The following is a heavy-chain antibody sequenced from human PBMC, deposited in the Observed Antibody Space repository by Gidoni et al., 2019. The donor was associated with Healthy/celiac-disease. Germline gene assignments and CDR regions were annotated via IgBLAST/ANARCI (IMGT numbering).Heavy chain of an antibody. J-gene: IGHJ6*02. Sequence: EVNRLETGESLVQPGGSLRLSGSAHGLTFCSWSMSWVGQAPGKGLGLVSAISGRGGSTYYADSLKGRFTISRDNSKNTLYLQMNSLRAEDTAVYYCASSPPPLYIVVVPAAISDYYYYGMDVWGQGTTVTVSS. CDR1: GLTFCSWS. D-gene: IGHD2-2*01. CDR2: ISGRGGST. CDR3: ASSPPPLYIVVVPAAISDYYYYGMDV. V-gene: IGHV3-23*01.